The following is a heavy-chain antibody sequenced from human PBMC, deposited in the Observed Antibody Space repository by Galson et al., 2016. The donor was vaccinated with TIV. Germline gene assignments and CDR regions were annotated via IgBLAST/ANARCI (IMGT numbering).Heavy chain of an antibody. Sequence: SLRLSCAASGFTFSCYWMSWVRQAPGKGLEWVPNIKQDGSVRYYVDSVKGRFTISRDNAKNSLYLQMNSLRAEDTAVYYCARKAVDSWGQGTLVTVSS. D-gene: IGHD6-19*01. CDR3: ARKAVDS. V-gene: IGHV3-7*04. CDR2: IKQDGSVR. J-gene: IGHJ4*02. CDR1: GFTFSCYW.